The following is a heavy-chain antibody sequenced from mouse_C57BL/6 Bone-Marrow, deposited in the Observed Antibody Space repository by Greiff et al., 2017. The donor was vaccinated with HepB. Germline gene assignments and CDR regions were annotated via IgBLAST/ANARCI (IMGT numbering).Heavy chain of an antibody. Sequence: EVNVVESEGGLVQPGSSMKLSCTASGFTFSDYYMAWVRQVPEKGLEWVANINYDGSSTYYLDSLKSRFIISRDNAKNILYLQMSSLKSEDTATYYCALYDGYYYAMDYWGQGTSVTVSS. V-gene: IGHV5-16*01. J-gene: IGHJ4*01. CDR3: ALYDGYYYAMDY. CDR1: GFTFSDYY. CDR2: INYDGSST. D-gene: IGHD2-3*01.